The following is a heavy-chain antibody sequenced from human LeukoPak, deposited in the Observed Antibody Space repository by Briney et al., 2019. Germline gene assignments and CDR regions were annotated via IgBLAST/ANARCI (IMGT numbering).Heavy chain of an antibody. CDR2: INHSGST. V-gene: IGHV4-34*01. J-gene: IGHJ4*02. CDR1: GGSFSGYY. CDR3: ASEVAATPNYFDY. D-gene: IGHD2-15*01. Sequence: PSETLSLTCAVYGGSFSGYYWSWIRQPPGKGLEWIGEINHSGSTNYNPSLKSRVTISVDTSKNQFSLKLSSVTAADTAVYYCASEVAATPNYFDYWGQGTLVTVSS.